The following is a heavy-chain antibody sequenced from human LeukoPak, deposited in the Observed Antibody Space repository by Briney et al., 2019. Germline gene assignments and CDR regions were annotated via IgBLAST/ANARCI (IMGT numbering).Heavy chain of an antibody. D-gene: IGHD3-10*01. Sequence: EASVKVSCKASGGTFSSYAISWVRQAPGQGLEWMGGIIPIFGTANYAQKFQGRVTITADESTSTAYMELSSLRSEDTAVYYCARDGELRWFGELLYAPDYWGQGTLVTVSS. J-gene: IGHJ4*02. CDR2: IIPIFGTA. CDR3: ARDGELRWFGELLYAPDY. V-gene: IGHV1-69*13. CDR1: GGTFSSYA.